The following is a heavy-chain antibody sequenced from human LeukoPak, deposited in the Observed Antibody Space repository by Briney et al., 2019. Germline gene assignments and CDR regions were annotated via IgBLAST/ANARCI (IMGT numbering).Heavy chain of an antibody. J-gene: IGHJ4*02. Sequence: SETLSLTCAVYGGSFSGYYWSWIRQPPGKGLEWIGKINHSGSTNYNPSLKSRVTISVDTSKNQFSLKLSSVTAADTAVYYCARYRGASGYHFDYWGQGTLVTVSS. V-gene: IGHV4-34*01. D-gene: IGHD5-12*01. CDR3: ARYRGASGYHFDY. CDR2: INHSGST. CDR1: GGSFSGYY.